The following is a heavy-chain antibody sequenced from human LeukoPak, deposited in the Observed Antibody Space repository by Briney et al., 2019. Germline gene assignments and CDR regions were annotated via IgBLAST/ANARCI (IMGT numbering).Heavy chain of an antibody. CDR3: ARGGATTADYYYYYMDV. J-gene: IGHJ6*03. D-gene: IGHD1-26*01. CDR2: IIPIFGTA. Sequence: SVKVSCKASGGTFSSYAISWVRQAPGQGLEWMRGIIPIFGTANYAQKFQGRVTITADESTSTAYMELSSLRSEDTAVYYCARGGATTADYYYYYMDVWGKGTTVTISS. CDR1: GGTFSSYA. V-gene: IGHV1-69*13.